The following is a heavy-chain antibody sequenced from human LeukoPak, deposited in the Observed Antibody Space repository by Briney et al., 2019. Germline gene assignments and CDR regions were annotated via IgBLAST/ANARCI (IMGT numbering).Heavy chain of an antibody. Sequence: SQTLSLTCTVSGGSISSGGYYWSWIRQHPGKGLEWIGYIYYSGSTHYNPSLKSRVTISVDTSKNQFSLKLSSVTAADTAVYYCARDMADWWFDPWGQGTLVTVSS. D-gene: IGHD3-9*01. V-gene: IGHV4-31*03. CDR1: GGSISSGGYY. CDR2: IYYSGST. CDR3: ARDMADWWFDP. J-gene: IGHJ5*02.